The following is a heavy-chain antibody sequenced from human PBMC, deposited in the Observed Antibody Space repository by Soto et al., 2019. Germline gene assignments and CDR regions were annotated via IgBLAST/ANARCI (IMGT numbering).Heavy chain of an antibody. CDR1: GFTFSSYS. CDR3: ARALDVRRNDAFDI. CDR2: ISSSSSYI. V-gene: IGHV3-21*01. J-gene: IGHJ3*02. Sequence: GGSLRLSCAASGFTFSSYSMNWVRQAPGKELEWVSSISSSSSYIYYADSVKGRFTISRDNAKNSLYLQMNSLRAEDTAVYYCARALDVRRNDAFDIWGQGTMVTVSS. D-gene: IGHD4-17*01.